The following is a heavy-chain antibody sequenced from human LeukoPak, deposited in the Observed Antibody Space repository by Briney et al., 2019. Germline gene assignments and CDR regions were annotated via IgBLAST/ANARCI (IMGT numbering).Heavy chain of an antibody. V-gene: IGHV3-7*01. Sequence: GGSLRLSCAASGFTFTSYWMTWVRQAPGKGLEWVANIKRDGSEKYYVDSVKGRFTISRDNAKNSLYLQMNSLRAEDTAVHYCARASTIDYWGQGTLVTVSS. CDR2: IKRDGSEK. CDR3: ARASTIDY. D-gene: IGHD2-2*01. J-gene: IGHJ4*02. CDR1: GFTFTSYW.